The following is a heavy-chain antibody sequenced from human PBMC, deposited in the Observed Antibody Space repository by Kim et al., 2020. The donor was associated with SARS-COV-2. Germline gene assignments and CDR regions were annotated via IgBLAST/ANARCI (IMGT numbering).Heavy chain of an antibody. CDR3: ARVPQWLGYYYYYGMDV. V-gene: IGHV6-1*01. J-gene: IGHJ6*02. Sequence: SETLSLTCAISGDSVSSNSAAWNWIRQSPSRGLEWLGRTYYRSKWYNDYAVSVKSRITINPDTSKNQFSLQLNSVTPEDTAVYYCARVPQWLGYYYYYGMDVWGQGTTVTVSS. CDR1: GDSVSSNSAA. CDR2: TYYRSKWYN. D-gene: IGHD6-19*01.